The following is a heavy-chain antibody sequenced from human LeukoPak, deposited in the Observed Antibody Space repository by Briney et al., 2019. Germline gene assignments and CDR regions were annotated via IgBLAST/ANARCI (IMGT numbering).Heavy chain of an antibody. CDR2: FFYTGST. CDR3: ARGIGNSDAFDI. J-gene: IGHJ3*02. D-gene: IGHD4-23*01. V-gene: IGHV4-39*07. Sequence: SETLSLTCTVSDGSISSATYYWAWIRQPPNKGLDWIGSFFYTGSTYYSPSLKSRVTISVDTSKNQFSLKLSSVTAADTAVYYCARGIGNSDAFDIWGQGTMVTVSS. CDR1: DGSISSATYY.